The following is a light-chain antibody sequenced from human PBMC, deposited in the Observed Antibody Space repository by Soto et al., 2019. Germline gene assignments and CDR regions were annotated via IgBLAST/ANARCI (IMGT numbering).Light chain of an antibody. CDR3: CSFTSSSTPGYV. CDR1: ISDVGGYNS. Sequence: QSALAQPASVSGSPGQSIAISCAGTISDVGGYNSVSWYQQHPGKAPKLMIYDVSNRPSGVSNRFSGSKSVNTASLTISGLQAEDEADYYYCSFTSSSTPGYVFGTGTRSPS. CDR2: DVS. V-gene: IGLV2-14*03. J-gene: IGLJ1*01.